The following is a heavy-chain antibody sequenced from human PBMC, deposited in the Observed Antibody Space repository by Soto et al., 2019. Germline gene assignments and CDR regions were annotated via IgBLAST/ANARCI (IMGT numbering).Heavy chain of an antibody. CDR1: GFTFPNYG. J-gene: IGHJ4*02. CDR3: ARAPHLSSWPYYFDY. CDR2: LLYNGYTQ. Sequence: QVQLVESGGGVVQPGGSLRLSCAASGFTFPNYGLHWVRQAPDKGLEWVAVLLYNGYTQYYSDSVKGRFTISGDNSKNTPYLQMASLQPEDTAVYYCARAPHLSSWPYYFDYWGLGTLVAVSS. V-gene: IGHV3-30*04. D-gene: IGHD6-13*01.